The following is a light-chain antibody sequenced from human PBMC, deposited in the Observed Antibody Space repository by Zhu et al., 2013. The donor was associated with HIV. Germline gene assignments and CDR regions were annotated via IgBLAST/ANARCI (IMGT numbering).Light chain of an antibody. CDR3: QQYSDWPT. CDR2: YAS. Sequence: DIVLTQSPGTLSLSPGDTATLSCRASQSVSSSFLAWYQQKPGQAPRLLINYASTRATGIPARFSGSGSGTEFTLTINSLQSEDFAVYYCQQYSDWPTFGQGTKVEIK. V-gene: IGKV3-15*01. J-gene: IGKJ1*01. CDR1: QSVSSSF.